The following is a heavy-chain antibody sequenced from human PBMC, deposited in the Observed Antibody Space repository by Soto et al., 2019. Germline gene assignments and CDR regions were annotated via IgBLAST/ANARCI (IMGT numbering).Heavy chain of an antibody. V-gene: IGHV1-69*08. D-gene: IGHD4-17*01. Sequence: QVQLVQSGAEVKKPGSSVKVSCKASGGTFSSYTISWVRQAPGQGLEWMGRIIPILGIANYAQKFQGRVTITADKSTSXXYMELSSLRSEDTAVYYCARDCDGDYPARYYGMDVWGQGTTVTVSS. CDR2: IIPILGIA. CDR3: ARDCDGDYPARYYGMDV. CDR1: GGTFSSYT. J-gene: IGHJ6*02.